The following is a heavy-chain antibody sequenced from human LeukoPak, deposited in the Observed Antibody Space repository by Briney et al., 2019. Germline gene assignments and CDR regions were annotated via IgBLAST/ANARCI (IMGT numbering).Heavy chain of an antibody. Sequence: GGSLRLSCAASGFTVSSDYMSWVRQAPGKGLEWVSVIYSGGSTYYADSVKGRFTISRDNAKNSLYLQMNSLRAEDTAVYYCARDTPMVVAATVWGQGTLVTVSS. V-gene: IGHV3-53*01. D-gene: IGHD2-15*01. J-gene: IGHJ4*02. CDR3: ARDTPMVVAATV. CDR1: GFTVSSDY. CDR2: IYSGGST.